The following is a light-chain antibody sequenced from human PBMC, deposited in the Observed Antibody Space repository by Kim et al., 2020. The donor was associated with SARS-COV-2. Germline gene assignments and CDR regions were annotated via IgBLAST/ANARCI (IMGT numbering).Light chain of an antibody. Sequence: GDRVTITCQASQDISNYLNWYQQKPGKAPKLLIYDASNLETGVPSRFSGSGSGTDFTFTISSLQPEDIATYYCQQYDNLPPAKITFGQGTRLEIK. CDR2: DAS. CDR3: QQYDNLPPAKIT. J-gene: IGKJ5*01. V-gene: IGKV1-33*01. CDR1: QDISNY.